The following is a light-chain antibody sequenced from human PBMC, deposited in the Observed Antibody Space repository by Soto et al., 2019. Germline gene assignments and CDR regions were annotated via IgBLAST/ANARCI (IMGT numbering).Light chain of an antibody. J-gene: IGLJ1*01. Sequence: QSVLTQPASVSGSPGQSIAISCTGTSSDVGSHNHVSWYQQYPGKAPKLIIYEVTNRPSGVSARFSGSKFGSTASLTISGLQAEDEGEYYCSSLSAAGSSYVFGPGTKVTVL. CDR2: EVT. V-gene: IGLV2-14*01. CDR1: SSDVGSHNH. CDR3: SSLSAAGSSYV.